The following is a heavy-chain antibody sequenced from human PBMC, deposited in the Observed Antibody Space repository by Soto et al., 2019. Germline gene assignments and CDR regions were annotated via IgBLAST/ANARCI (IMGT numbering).Heavy chain of an antibody. CDR2: IYYSGST. CDR3: ARDPGPINCSGGSCYPYYYYGMDV. Sequence: SETLSLTCFVSGGSISSYYWSWIRQPPGKGLEWIGYIYYSGSTNYNPSLKSRVTISVDTSKDQFSLKLNSVTAADTAVYYCARDPGPINCSGGSCYPYYYYGMDVWGQGTTVTVSS. J-gene: IGHJ6*02. CDR1: GGSISSYY. V-gene: IGHV4-59*01. D-gene: IGHD2-15*01.